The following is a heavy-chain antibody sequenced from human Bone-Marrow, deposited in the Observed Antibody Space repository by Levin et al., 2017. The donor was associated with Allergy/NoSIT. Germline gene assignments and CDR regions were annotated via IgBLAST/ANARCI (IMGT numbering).Heavy chain of an antibody. D-gene: IGHD2-15*01. CDR3: ARAMGVVVVAAGWFDP. CDR2: INPNSGGT. CDR1: GYTFTGYY. Sequence: ASVKVSCKASGYTFTGYYMHWVRQAPGQGLEWMGRINPNSGGTNYAQKFQGRVTMTRDTSISTAYMELSRLRSDDTAVYYWARAMGVVVVAAGWFDPWGQGTLVTVSS. J-gene: IGHJ5*02. V-gene: IGHV1-2*06.